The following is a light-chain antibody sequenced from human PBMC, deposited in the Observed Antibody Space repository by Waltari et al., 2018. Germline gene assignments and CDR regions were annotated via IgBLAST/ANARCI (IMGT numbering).Light chain of an antibody. Sequence: EIVLTQSPATLSLSPAERATLSCRASQSVSNFLAWYQQKPGQAPRLLIYEASKRATGIPARFSGSESGTDFTLTINSLEPEDFAVYYCQQRSNWPPLTFGGGTKVEIK. CDR3: QQRSNWPPLT. V-gene: IGKV3-11*01. J-gene: IGKJ4*01. CDR1: QSVSNF. CDR2: EAS.